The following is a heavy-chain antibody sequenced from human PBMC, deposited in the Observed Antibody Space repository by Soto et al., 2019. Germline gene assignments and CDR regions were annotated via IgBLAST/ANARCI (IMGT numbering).Heavy chain of an antibody. CDR3: SSGGHYFGD. D-gene: IGHD3-10*01. V-gene: IGHV3-15*01. CDR1: RFTFSHAW. Sequence: VESGGGLVKPGGSLRLSCVASRFTFSHAWMSWLRQAPGKGLEWVGRIKSKPDGGTTDLAAPVKGRFIVSRDNSKNTMYLQMDRLETEDTAVYYCSSGGHYFGDWGQGTLVTVSS. CDR2: IKSKPDGGTT. J-gene: IGHJ4*02.